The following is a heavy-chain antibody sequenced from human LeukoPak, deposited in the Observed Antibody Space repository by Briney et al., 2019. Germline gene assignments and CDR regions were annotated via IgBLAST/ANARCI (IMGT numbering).Heavy chain of an antibody. CDR2: ISVYNGNP. CDR1: GYTFTNYG. V-gene: IGHV1-18*01. D-gene: IGHD3-9*01. J-gene: IGHJ4*02. CDR3: ARGRTGLRYFDWLPDY. Sequence: GASVKVSCKASGYTFTNYGISWVRQAPGQGLEWMGWISVYNGNPKYAQKVQGRVTMTTDTSTSTAYMELRSLRSDDTAVYYCARGRTGLRYFDWLPDYWGQGTLVTVSS.